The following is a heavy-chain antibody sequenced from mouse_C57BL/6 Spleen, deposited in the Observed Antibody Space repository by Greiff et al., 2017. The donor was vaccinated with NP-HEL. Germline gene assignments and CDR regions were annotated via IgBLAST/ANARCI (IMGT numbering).Heavy chain of an antibody. CDR1: GYTFTDYE. CDR3: TRDLGRGWFAY. Sequence: QVQLQQSGAELVRPGASVTLSCKASGYTFTDYEMHWVKQTPVHGLEWIGAIDPETGGTAYNQKFKGKAILTADKSSSTAYMELRSLTSEDSAVYYCTRDLGRGWFAYWGQGTLVTVSA. V-gene: IGHV1-15*01. CDR2: IDPETGGT. D-gene: IGHD4-1*01. J-gene: IGHJ3*01.